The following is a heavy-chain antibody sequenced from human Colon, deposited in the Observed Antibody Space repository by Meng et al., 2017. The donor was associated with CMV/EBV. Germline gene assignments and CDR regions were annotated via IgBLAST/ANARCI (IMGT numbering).Heavy chain of an antibody. CDR3: ARDLWSGSSDYFDY. CDR1: GYTFTGFY. V-gene: IGHV1-2*02. J-gene: IGHJ4*02. Sequence: QVQLVQSGVEVKKPGASVKVSCMASGYTFTGFYIQWVRQAPGQGLEWMGWINPKSGDTIYEQKFQGRVTMTRDTSISTVYMDLNSLRSDDTAVYFCARDLWSGSSDYFDYWGQGTLVTVSS. D-gene: IGHD3-3*01. CDR2: INPKSGDT.